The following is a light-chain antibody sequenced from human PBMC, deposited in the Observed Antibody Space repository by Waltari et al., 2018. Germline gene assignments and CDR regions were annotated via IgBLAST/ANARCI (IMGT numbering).Light chain of an antibody. CDR3: SSYTPTSILV. Sequence: QSALTQPASVSGSPGQSLTLSCPATSSDVGSYTYVSWSQQPPGTPPQLLISDVTKRPSGVSGRFSGSKSGNTASLTISGLQPEDEADYFCSSYTPTSILVFGGGTKLTV. J-gene: IGLJ2*01. V-gene: IGLV2-14*03. CDR1: SSDVGSYTY. CDR2: DVT.